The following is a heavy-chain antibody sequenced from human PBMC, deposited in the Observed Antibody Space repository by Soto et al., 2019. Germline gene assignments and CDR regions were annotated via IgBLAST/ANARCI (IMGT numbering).Heavy chain of an antibody. D-gene: IGHD4-17*01. CDR3: ATITTVDGLLPYY. CDR2: ISAYNGNT. CDR1: GYTFTSYG. V-gene: IGHV1-18*04. J-gene: IGHJ4*02. Sequence: ASVKVSCKASGYTFTSYGISWVRQAPGQGLEWMGWISAYNGNTNYAQKLQSRVPMTTDTSTSTAYMELRSLRSDDTAVYYCATITTVDGLLPYYWGQGTLVTVSS.